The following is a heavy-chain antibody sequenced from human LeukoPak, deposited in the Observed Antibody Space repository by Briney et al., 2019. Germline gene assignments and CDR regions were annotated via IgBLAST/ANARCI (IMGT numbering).Heavy chain of an antibody. V-gene: IGHV3-30-3*01. CDR1: GFTFSSYA. CDR2: ISYDGSNK. Sequence: GGSLRLSCAASGFTFSSYARHWVRQAPGKGLAWVAVISYDGSNKYYADSGKGGFTISRDNSKNTLYLQMNRLRAEETAVYYCARDMLMCSSSDTAMVGGFDYWGQGTLVTVSS. J-gene: IGHJ4*02. CDR3: ARDMLMCSSSDTAMVGGFDY. D-gene: IGHD5-18*01.